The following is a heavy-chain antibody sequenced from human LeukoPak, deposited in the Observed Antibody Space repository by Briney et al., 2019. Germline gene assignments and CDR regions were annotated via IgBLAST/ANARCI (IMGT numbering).Heavy chain of an antibody. J-gene: IGHJ4*02. V-gene: IGHV3-21*01. CDR2: ISSSSSYI. CDR3: AKGGSSGGSWTFDY. D-gene: IGHD2-15*01. Sequence: KPGGSLRLSCAASGFTFSSYSMNWVRQAPGKGLEWVSSISSSSSYIYYADSVKGRFTISRDNAKNSLYLQMNSLRAEDTAVYYCAKGGSSGGSWTFDYWGQGTLVTVSS. CDR1: GFTFSSYS.